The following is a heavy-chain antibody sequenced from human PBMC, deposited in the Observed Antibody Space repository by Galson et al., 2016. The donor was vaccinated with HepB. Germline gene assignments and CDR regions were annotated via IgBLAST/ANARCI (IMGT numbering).Heavy chain of an antibody. D-gene: IGHD6-13*01. Sequence: SVKVSCKASGGTLSDYAISWVRQAPGQGLEWMGGIIPNFRTPNYAQRLQGRVTISADDSTSTAYMELSSLTSDDTAVYYCALVRLAAAGTGNDAFHIWGQGAMVTVSS. V-gene: IGHV1-69*13. CDR2: IIPNFRTP. J-gene: IGHJ3*02. CDR1: GGTLSDYA. CDR3: ALVRLAAAGTGNDAFHI.